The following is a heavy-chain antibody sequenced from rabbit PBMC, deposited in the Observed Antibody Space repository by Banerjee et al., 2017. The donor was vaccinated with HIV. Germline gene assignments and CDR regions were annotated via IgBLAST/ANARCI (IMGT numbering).Heavy chain of an antibody. CDR1: GFSFSSTYT. CDR3: ARDQTSGSALYLNL. Sequence: QEQLEESGGDLVKPEGSLTLTCTASGFSFSSTYTMCWVRQAPGKGLEWIACIDAGSTGSTYYASWAKGRFTISKTSSTTVTLQMTSLTTADTATYFCARDQTSGSALYLNLWGPGTLVTVS. J-gene: IGHJ4*01. D-gene: IGHD1-1*01. V-gene: IGHV1S45*01. CDR2: IDAGSTGST.